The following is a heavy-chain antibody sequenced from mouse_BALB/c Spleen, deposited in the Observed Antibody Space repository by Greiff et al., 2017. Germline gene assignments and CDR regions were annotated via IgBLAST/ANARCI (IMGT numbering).Heavy chain of an antibody. CDR1: GYTFTSYW. Sequence: QVQLKQSGAELARPGASVKLSCKASGYTFTSYWMQWVKQRPGQGLEWIGAIYPGDGDTRYTQKFKGKATLTADKSSSTAYMQLSSLASEDSAVYYCARVYYGSSHWYFDVWGAGTTVTVSS. V-gene: IGHV1-87*01. J-gene: IGHJ1*01. D-gene: IGHD1-1*01. CDR3: ARVYYGSSHWYFDV. CDR2: IYPGDGDT.